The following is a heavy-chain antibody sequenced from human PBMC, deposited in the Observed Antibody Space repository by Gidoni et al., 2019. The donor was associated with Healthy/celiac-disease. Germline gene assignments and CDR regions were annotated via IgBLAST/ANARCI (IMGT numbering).Heavy chain of an antibody. D-gene: IGHD2-15*01. CDR2: LYPGDSDT. CDR1: GYSFTSYG. V-gene: IGHV5-51*01. Sequence: EVQLVQSGAEVKKPGASLKISCKGSGYSFTSYGIGWVRQMPGKGLEWMGILYPGDSDTRYSPSFQGQVTISADKSISTAYLQWSSLKASDTAMYYCARHPLGYCSGGSCYEYYWGQGTLVTVSS. J-gene: IGHJ4*02. CDR3: ARHPLGYCSGGSCYEYY.